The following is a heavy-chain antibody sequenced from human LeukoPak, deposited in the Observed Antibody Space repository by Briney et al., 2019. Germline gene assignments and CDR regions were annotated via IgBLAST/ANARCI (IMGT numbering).Heavy chain of an antibody. D-gene: IGHD3-22*01. Sequence: PGGSLRLSCAASGFTFSNYGMHWVRQAPGKGLEWVAVIWYDGSNKYYADSVKGRFTISRDNSKNTLYLQMNSLRAEDTAVYYCAREAKDYYDSSGYYLPGLDYWGQGTLVTVSS. CDR3: AREAKDYYDSSGYYLPGLDY. CDR2: IWYDGSNK. J-gene: IGHJ4*02. CDR1: GFTFSNYG. V-gene: IGHV3-33*01.